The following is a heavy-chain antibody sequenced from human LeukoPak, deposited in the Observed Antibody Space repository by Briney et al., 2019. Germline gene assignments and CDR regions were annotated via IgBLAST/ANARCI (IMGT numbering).Heavy chain of an antibody. CDR1: GGSFSGYY. Sequence: PSETLSLTCAVYGGSFSGYYWSWIRQPPGKGLEWIGEINHSGSTNYNPSLKSQVTISVDTSKNQFSLKLSSVTAADTAVYYCARGLDYYGSTTYWFDPWGQGTLVTVSS. V-gene: IGHV4-34*01. J-gene: IGHJ5*02. CDR3: ARGLDYYGSTTYWFDP. CDR2: INHSGST. D-gene: IGHD3-10*01.